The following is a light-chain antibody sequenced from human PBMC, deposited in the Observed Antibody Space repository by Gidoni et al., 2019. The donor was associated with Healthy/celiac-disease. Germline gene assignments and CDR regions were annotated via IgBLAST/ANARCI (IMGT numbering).Light chain of an antibody. V-gene: IGKV3-20*01. CDR2: GAS. Sequence: IVLTHPPGTLSLSPGERATHSCRASQSVSSSYLAWYQQKPGQAPRLLIYGASSRATGIPDRFSGSGSGTEFTLTISRLEPEDFAVYYCQQYGSSRWTFGQGTKVEIK. J-gene: IGKJ1*01. CDR3: QQYGSSRWT. CDR1: QSVSSSY.